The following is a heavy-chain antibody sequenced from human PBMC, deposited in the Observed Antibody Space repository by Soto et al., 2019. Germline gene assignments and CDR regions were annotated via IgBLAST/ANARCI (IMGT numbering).Heavy chain of an antibody. CDR1: GFTYTNYG. J-gene: IGHJ5*02. V-gene: IGHV3-33*01. CDR2: IWYDGSKQ. Sequence: QVQVVESGGGVVQPGRSLRLSCAVSGFTYTNYGMHWVRQAPGKGLEWVAVIWYDGSKQYYADSVKGRFTISRDNFKNTRDLQMNDLRAEGTAVYYCARDRANWFDPWGQGTLVTVCS. CDR3: ARDRANWFDP.